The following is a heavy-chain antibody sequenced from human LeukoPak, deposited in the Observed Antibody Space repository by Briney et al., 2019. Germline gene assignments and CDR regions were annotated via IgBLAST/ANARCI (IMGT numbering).Heavy chain of an antibody. V-gene: IGHV3-23*01. Sequence: GGSLRLSCAASGFTFSSYAMTWVRQAPGKGLEWVSTIRDSGGDTWYADSVKGRFTISRDNSKNTLYLQMNSLRAEDTAVYYCAKVLRQVDTLFDYWGQGILVTVSS. CDR3: AKVLRQVDTLFDY. D-gene: IGHD5-18*01. J-gene: IGHJ4*02. CDR1: GFTFSSYA. CDR2: IRDSGGDT.